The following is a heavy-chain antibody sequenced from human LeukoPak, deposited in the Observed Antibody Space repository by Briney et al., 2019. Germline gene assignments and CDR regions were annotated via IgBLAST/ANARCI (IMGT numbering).Heavy chain of an antibody. J-gene: IGHJ6*02. D-gene: IGHD3-16*02. Sequence: SETLSLTCAVYGGSFSGYYWSWIRQPPGKGLEWIGEINHSGSTNYNPSLKSRVTISVDTSKNQFSLKLSSVTAADTAVYYCARGRYYVWGSYRSNYYYYGMDVWGQGTTVTVSS. CDR3: ARGRYYVWGSYRSNYYYYGMDV. CDR1: GGSFSGYY. V-gene: IGHV4-34*01. CDR2: INHSGST.